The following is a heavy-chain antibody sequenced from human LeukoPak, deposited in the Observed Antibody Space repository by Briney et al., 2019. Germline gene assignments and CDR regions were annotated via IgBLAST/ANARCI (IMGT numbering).Heavy chain of an antibody. J-gene: IGHJ4*02. D-gene: IGHD3-22*01. V-gene: IGHV3-23*01. CDR2: ISGSGGST. Sequence: GGSLRLSCAASGFTFSSYGMSWVRQAPGKGLEWVSAISGSGGSTYYADSVKGRFTISRDNSKNTLYLQMNSLRAEDTAVYYCARVHYYYDSSGYYLDYWGQGTLVTVSS. CDR1: GFTFSSYG. CDR3: ARVHYYYDSSGYYLDY.